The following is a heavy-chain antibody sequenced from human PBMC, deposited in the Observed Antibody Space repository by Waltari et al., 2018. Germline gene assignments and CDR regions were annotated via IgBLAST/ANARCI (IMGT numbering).Heavy chain of an antibody. D-gene: IGHD1-26*01. CDR3: AKDQTVGATYFDY. CDR2: IRYDGSNK. J-gene: IGHJ4*02. Sequence: QVQLVESGGGVVQPGGSLRLSCAASGFTFSSYGMHWVRQAPGKGLEWVAFIRYDGSNKYYADSVKGRFTISRDNSKNTLYLQMNSLRAEDTAVYYCAKDQTVGATYFDYWGQGTLVTVSS. V-gene: IGHV3-30*02. CDR1: GFTFSSYG.